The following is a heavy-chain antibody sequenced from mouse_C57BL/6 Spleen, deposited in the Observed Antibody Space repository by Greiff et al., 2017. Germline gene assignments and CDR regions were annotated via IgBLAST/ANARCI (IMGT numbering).Heavy chain of an antibody. CDR2: IDPNRGGT. CDR3: ARVTVVATDYAMDY. Sequence: QVQLQQPGAELVKPGASVKLSCKASGYTFTSYWMHWVKQRPGRGLEWIGRIDPNRGGTKYNEKFKSKATLTVDKPSSTAYMQLSSLTSEDSAVYYCARVTVVATDYAMDYWGQGTSVTVSS. V-gene: IGHV1-72*01. CDR1: GYTFTSYW. J-gene: IGHJ4*01. D-gene: IGHD1-1*01.